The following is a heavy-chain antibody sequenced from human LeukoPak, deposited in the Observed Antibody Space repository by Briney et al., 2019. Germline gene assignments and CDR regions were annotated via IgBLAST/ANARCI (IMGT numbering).Heavy chain of an antibody. J-gene: IGHJ4*02. D-gene: IGHD1-26*01. Sequence: PSETLSLTCTVSGGSISSYYWSWIRQPPGKGLEWIGYIYYSGSTNYNPSLKSRVTISVDTSKNQFSLKLSSVTAADTAVYYCASGGSGSYLFDYWGQGTLVTVSS. CDR3: ASGGSGSYLFDY. V-gene: IGHV4-59*01. CDR2: IYYSGST. CDR1: GGSISSYY.